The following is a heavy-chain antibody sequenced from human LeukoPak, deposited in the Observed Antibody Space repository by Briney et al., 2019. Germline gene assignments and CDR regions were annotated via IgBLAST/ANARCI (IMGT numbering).Heavy chain of an antibody. V-gene: IGHV1-69*05. CDR1: GGPFSSHG. CDR3: ARDYNFDSSPYDDALDI. J-gene: IGHJ3*02. CDR2: IIPVFHTA. D-gene: IGHD3-22*01. Sequence: SVKVSCKTSGGPFSSHGISWVRQAPGQGLEWMGGIIPVFHTANYAQDFQDRLTITTNESTDTAYMELSSLRSEDTAVYYCARDYNFDSSPYDDALDIWGQGTMVTVSS.